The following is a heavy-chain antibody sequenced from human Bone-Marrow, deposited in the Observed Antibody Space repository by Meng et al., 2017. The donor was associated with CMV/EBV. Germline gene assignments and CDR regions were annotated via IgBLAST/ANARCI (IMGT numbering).Heavy chain of an antibody. Sequence: ASVKVSCKASGYTFTSYGISWVRQAPGQGLEWMGWISAYNGNTNYAQKLQGRVTMTTDTSTSTAYMELRSLRSDDTAVYYCARRAAAPPYHGMDVWGQGTTVTVSS. CDR1: GYTFTSYG. J-gene: IGHJ6*02. V-gene: IGHV1-18*01. D-gene: IGHD6-13*01. CDR2: ISAYNGNT. CDR3: ARRAAAPPYHGMDV.